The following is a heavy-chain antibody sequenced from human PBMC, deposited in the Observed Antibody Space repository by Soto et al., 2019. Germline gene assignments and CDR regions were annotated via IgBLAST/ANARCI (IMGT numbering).Heavy chain of an antibody. J-gene: IGHJ5*02. CDR1: GDSVSSNSGA. V-gene: IGHV6-1*01. CDR2: TYYRSKWYN. CDR3: ARERYCSSTSCYLLQNNWFDP. Sequence: PSQTLSLTCAISGDSVSSNSGAWNWIRQSPSRGLEWLGRTYYRSKWYNDYAVSVKSRITINPDTSKNQFSLQLNSVTPEDTAVYYCARERYCSSTSCYLLQNNWFDPWGQGTLVTVSS. D-gene: IGHD2-2*01.